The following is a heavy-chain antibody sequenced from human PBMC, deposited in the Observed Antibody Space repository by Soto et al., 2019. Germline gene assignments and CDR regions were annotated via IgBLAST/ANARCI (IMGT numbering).Heavy chain of an antibody. CDR3: ATGGHNDGYNFYHGMDV. D-gene: IGHD5-18*01. CDR2: VIPLFDTA. CDR1: GGIFTNNA. V-gene: IGHV1-69*01. Sequence: QVQVVQSGAEVKKPGSSVKVSCKVSGGIFTNNAISWVRQAPGQGLEWLGGVIPLFDTAYYAQIFRGRLRIPAEGATPTAYMELSGLTSADTAVYFCATGGHNDGYNFYHGMDVWGQGTTVTVS. J-gene: IGHJ6*02.